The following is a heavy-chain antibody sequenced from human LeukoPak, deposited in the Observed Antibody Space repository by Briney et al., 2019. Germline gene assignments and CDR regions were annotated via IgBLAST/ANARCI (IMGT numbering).Heavy chain of an antibody. CDR3: GRAVSGGSSFFYMDV. D-gene: IGHD1-26*01. V-gene: IGHV1-18*01. Sequence: ASVKVSCKASNFIFNNYGISWVRQAPGQGLEWMGWISVYNDNTKYSQNLQGRVTLTTEKSTNTAYMELRSLRSDDTAIYFCGRAVSGGSSFFYMDVWGEGTTVTISS. CDR1: NFIFNNYG. J-gene: IGHJ6*03. CDR2: ISVYNDNT.